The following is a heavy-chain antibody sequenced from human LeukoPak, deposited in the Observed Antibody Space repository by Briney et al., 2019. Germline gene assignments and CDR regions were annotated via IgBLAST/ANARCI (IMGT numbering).Heavy chain of an antibody. CDR2: IYYSGST. D-gene: IGHD3-10*01. J-gene: IGHJ5*02. V-gene: IGHV4-31*03. Sequence: SETLSLTCTVSGGSISSGGYYWSWIRQHPGKGLEWIGYIYYSGSTYYNPSLKSRVTISVDTSKNQFSLKLSSVTAADTAVYYCARVFRVENWFDPWGQGTLVTVSS. CDR3: ARVFRVENWFDP. CDR1: GGSISSGGYY.